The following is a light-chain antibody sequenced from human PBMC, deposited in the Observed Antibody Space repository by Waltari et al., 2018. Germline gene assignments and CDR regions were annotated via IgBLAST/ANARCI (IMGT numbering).Light chain of an antibody. CDR2: WAS. J-gene: IGKJ2*01. CDR3: QQSYSIPRT. CDR1: HSVFSSSSNRNY. V-gene: IGKV4-1*01. Sequence: DIVMTQSPDSLALSLGERAIINCKSSHSVFSSSSNRNYLVWYQQKPGQPPKLLIYWASTRESGVPERFSGSGSGTDFTLTISSLQAEDVAVYYCQQSYSIPRTFGQGTKLEIE.